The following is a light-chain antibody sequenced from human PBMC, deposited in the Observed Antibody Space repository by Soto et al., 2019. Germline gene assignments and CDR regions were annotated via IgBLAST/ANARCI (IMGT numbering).Light chain of an antibody. CDR1: QTISSW. Sequence: DIHMTQSPSTLSASVGDRVTITCRASQTISSWLAWYQQKPGKAPKLLVYKASRLQSGVPSRFSGSGSGTEFTLTISSLQPDDFASYYCQKYYRYSYTFDQGTKLEIK. V-gene: IGKV1-5*03. J-gene: IGKJ2*01. CDR3: QKYYRYSYT. CDR2: KAS.